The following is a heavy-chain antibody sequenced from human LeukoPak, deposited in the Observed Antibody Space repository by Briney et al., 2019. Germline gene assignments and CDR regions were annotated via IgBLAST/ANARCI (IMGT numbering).Heavy chain of an antibody. Sequence: SETLSLTCTVSGGSISSSDYYWGWIHQPPGKGLEWIGSISHRGIPYSNPSLTSRVTISVDASKNQFSVKLRSVTAADTAVYYCARESAVGSAYFDYWGQGSLVTVSS. V-gene: IGHV4-39*07. CDR2: ISHRGIP. J-gene: IGHJ4*02. D-gene: IGHD1-26*01. CDR1: GGSISSSDYY. CDR3: ARESAVGSAYFDY.